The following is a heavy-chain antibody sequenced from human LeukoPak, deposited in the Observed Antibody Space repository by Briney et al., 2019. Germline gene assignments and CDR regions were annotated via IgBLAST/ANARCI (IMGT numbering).Heavy chain of an antibody. CDR2: IYTSGST. Sequence: NPSETLSLTCTISGGSISSYYWSWIRQPAGKGLEWIGRIYTSGSTNYNPSLKSRVTMSVDTSKNQFSLKLNSVTAADTAVYYCARERKYCSRTTCYAYGMDVWGQGTTVTASS. J-gene: IGHJ6*02. CDR1: GGSISSYY. D-gene: IGHD2-2*01. CDR3: ARERKYCSRTTCYAYGMDV. V-gene: IGHV4-4*07.